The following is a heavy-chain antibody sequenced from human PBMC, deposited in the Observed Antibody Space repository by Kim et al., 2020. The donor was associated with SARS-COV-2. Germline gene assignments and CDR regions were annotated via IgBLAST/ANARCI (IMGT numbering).Heavy chain of an antibody. J-gene: IGHJ4*02. CDR2: IIPIFGTA. Sequence: SVKVSCKASGGTFSSYAISWVRQAPGQGLEWMGGIIPIFGTANYAQKFQGRVTITADESTSTAYMELSSLRSEDTAVYYCARGRRGDRNYYDSSGYYGPFDYWGQGTLVTVSS. D-gene: IGHD3-22*01. CDR3: ARGRRGDRNYYDSSGYYGPFDY. CDR1: GGTFSSYA. V-gene: IGHV1-69*13.